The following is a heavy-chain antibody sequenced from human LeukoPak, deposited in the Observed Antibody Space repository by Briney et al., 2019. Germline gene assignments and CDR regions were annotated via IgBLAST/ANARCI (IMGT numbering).Heavy chain of an antibody. V-gene: IGHV3-7*03. CDR2: IKQDGSEK. D-gene: IGHD5-24*01. CDR1: GFTFSSYW. J-gene: IGHJ4*02. CDR3: AKLRTDDGYNPEWYFDY. Sequence: PGGSLRLSCAASGFTFSSYWMSWVRQAPGKGLEWVANIKQDGSEKYYVDSVKGRFTISRDNAKNSLYLQMNSLRAEDTAVYYCAKLRTDDGYNPEWYFDYWGQGTLVTVSS.